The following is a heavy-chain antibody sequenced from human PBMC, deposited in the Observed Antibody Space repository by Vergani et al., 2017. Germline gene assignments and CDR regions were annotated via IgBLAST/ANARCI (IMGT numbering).Heavy chain of an antibody. CDR2: IRYDGSNP. Sequence: QEQLLQSGGGVVQPGGSLILSCIGSGYTFGHFDMHWVRQAPGKGLVWVAFIRYDGSNPQYIDSVKGRFTISRDNSKDTLFLQMNGLRPEDTGTYFCAKKGGSLYYYGVDVWGQGTTITVSS. J-gene: IGHJ6*02. D-gene: IGHD1-26*01. V-gene: IGHV3-30*02. CDR3: AKKGGSLYYYGVDV. CDR1: GYTFGHFD.